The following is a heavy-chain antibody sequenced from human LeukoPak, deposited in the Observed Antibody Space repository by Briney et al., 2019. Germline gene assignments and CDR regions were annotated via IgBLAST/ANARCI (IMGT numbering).Heavy chain of an antibody. V-gene: IGHV4-34*01. D-gene: IGHD3-10*01. CDR3: ARSQFDRFGELLSDY. CDR1: GGSFSGYY. CDR2: INHSGST. J-gene: IGHJ4*02. Sequence: PSETLSLTCAVYGGSFSGYYWSWIRQPPGKGLEWIGEINHSGSTNYNPSLKSRVTISVDTSKNQFSLKLSSVTAADTAVYYCARSQFDRFGELLSDYWGQGTLVTVSS.